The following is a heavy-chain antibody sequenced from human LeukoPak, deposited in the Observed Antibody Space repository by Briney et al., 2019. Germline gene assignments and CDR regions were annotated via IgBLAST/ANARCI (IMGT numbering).Heavy chain of an antibody. Sequence: SSVQVSCKASVGTFSSYAIRWVRQAPGQGLEWMGGVIPIFGTAHYAQKFQGRVTITAHKSTSTAYMELSSLRSEDTAVYYCARDRFTAMDNYVGNCGQGTLVTVSS. V-gene: IGHV1-69*06. CDR2: VIPIFGTA. J-gene: IGHJ4*02. CDR3: ARDRFTAMDNYVGN. CDR1: VGTFSSYA. D-gene: IGHD5-18*01.